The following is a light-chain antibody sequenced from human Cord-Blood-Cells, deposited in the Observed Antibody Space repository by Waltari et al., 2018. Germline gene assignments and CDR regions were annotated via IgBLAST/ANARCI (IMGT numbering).Light chain of an antibody. Sequence: DIQMTPSPSSLSASVGDRVTITCRASQSISSYLNLYQQKPGKAPKLLIYAASSLQSGVPSRVSCSGSGTDFTLTISSLQPEDFATYYWQQSYSTLWTFGQGTKVEIK. V-gene: IGKV1-39*01. CDR1: QSISSY. CDR2: AAS. J-gene: IGKJ1*01. CDR3: QQSYSTLWT.